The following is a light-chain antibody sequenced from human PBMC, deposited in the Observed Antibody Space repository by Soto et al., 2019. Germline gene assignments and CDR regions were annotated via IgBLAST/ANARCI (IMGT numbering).Light chain of an antibody. CDR1: QDISNY. CDR2: DAS. CDR3: QQYDDLPSLLT. Sequence: DILMTQSPTSLSASVGDRVTITCQASQDISNYLNWYQQKPGKAPQLLIYDASNLQTGVPSRFSGSGSGTECTFTISSLQPEDVATYYCQQYDDLPSLLTFGPGTKVDIK. V-gene: IGKV1-33*01. J-gene: IGKJ3*01.